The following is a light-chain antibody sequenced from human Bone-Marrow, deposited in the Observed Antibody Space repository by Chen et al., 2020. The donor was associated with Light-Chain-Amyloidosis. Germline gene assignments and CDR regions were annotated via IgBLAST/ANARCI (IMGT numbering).Light chain of an antibody. CDR2: EYD. Sequence: FLLTLPHSVPQSPGKTVRISCSLSSGSIATNYVQWYQQRRGSAPTTVIYEYDQRPSGVPDRFSGSIDRSSNAASLTISGLKTEDEAYYYCQSYQGSSQGVFGGGTKLTVL. CDR3: QSYQGSSQGV. CDR1: SGSIATNY. V-gene: IGLV6-57*03. J-gene: IGLJ3*02.